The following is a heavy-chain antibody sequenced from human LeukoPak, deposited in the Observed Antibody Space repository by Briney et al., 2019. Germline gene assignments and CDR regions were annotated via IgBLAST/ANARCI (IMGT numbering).Heavy chain of an antibody. J-gene: IGHJ4*02. Sequence: GGSLRLSCAASGFTFSSYAMSWVRQAPGKGLEWVSAISGSGGSTYYADSVKGRFTISRDNSKNTLYLQMNSLRAEDTVVYYCAGWEYDFWSGYYLGGLYWGQGTLVTVSS. CDR2: ISGSGGST. CDR1: GFTFSSYA. D-gene: IGHD3-3*01. V-gene: IGHV3-23*01. CDR3: AGWEYDFWSGYYLGGLY.